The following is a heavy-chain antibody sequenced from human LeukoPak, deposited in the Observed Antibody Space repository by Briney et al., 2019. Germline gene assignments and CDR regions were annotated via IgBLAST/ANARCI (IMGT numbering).Heavy chain of an antibody. J-gene: IGHJ5*02. Sequence: GGSLRLSCAASGFTFTNYAMNWVRQAPGKGLEWVSAISGSGAGTYYADSVKGRFTISRDNSKNTLYLQMNSLRAEDTAVYYCAKGNLLWFGELPVWFDPWGQGTLVTVSS. D-gene: IGHD3-10*01. CDR2: ISGSGAGT. V-gene: IGHV3-23*01. CDR3: AKGNLLWFGELPVWFDP. CDR1: GFTFTNYA.